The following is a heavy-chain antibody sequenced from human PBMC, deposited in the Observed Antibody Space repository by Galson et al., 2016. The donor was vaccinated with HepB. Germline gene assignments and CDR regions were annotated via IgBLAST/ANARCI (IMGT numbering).Heavy chain of an antibody. CDR3: ARGGRYSNYYYYGMDV. V-gene: IGHV1-8*01. J-gene: IGHJ6*02. Sequence: SVKVSCKASGYTFTNYDINWVRQATGQGLEWMGWMNPNSDNTAYAQKFQGRVTMTRDPSISTAYMELSSLRSEDTAVYYCARGGRYSNYYYYGMDVWGQGTTVTVSS. D-gene: IGHD1-26*01. CDR2: MNPNSDNT. CDR1: GYTFTNYD.